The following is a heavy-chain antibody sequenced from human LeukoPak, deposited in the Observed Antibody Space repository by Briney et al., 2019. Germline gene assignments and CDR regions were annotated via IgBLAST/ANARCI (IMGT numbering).Heavy chain of an antibody. CDR3: ARSLGARGGELFSQDYYFDY. V-gene: IGHV4-59*08. Sequence: SETLSLTCTVSGGSISSYYWSWIRQPPGKGLEWLGYIYYNGSTNYNPSLKSRVTISVDTSKNQFSLKLSSVTAADTAVYYCARSLGARGGELFSQDYYFDYWGQGTLVTVSS. D-gene: IGHD3-10*01. CDR2: IYYNGST. CDR1: GGSISSYY. J-gene: IGHJ4*02.